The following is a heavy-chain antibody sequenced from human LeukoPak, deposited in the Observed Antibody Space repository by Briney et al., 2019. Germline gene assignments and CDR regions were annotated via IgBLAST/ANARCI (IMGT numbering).Heavy chain of an antibody. D-gene: IGHD2-15*01. V-gene: IGHV1-24*01. J-gene: IGHJ4*02. CDR3: ATGQGYCSGGSCPFDY. Sequence: ASVKVSCKVSGYTLTELSMHWVRQAPGKGLGWMGGFDPEDGETIYAQKFQGRVTMTEDTSTDTAYMELSSLRSEDTAVYYCATGQGYCSGGSCPFDYWGQGTLVTVSS. CDR1: GYTLTELS. CDR2: FDPEDGET.